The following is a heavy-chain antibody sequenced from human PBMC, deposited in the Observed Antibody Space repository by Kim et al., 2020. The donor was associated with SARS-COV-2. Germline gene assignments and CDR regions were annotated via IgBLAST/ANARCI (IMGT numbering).Heavy chain of an antibody. CDR2: IWYDGSNK. Sequence: GGSLRLSCAASGFTFSSYGMHWVRQAPGKGLEWVAVIWYDGSNKYYADSVKGRFTISRDNSKNTLYLQMNSLRAEDTAVYYCAKGNRYYDILTGYYDYYYYGMDVWGQGTTVTVSS. D-gene: IGHD3-9*01. CDR3: AKGNRYYDILTGYYDYYYYGMDV. J-gene: IGHJ6*02. CDR1: GFTFSSYG. V-gene: IGHV3-33*06.